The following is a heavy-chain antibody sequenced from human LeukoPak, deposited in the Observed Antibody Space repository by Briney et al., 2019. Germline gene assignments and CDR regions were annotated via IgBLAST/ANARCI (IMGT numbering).Heavy chain of an antibody. Sequence: PSETLSLTCTVSGGSISSYYWSWIRQPPGKGLEWIGEINHSGSTNYNPSLKSRVTISVDTSKNQFSLKLSSVTAADTAVYYCARHYDSSGYPDYWGQGTLVTVSS. J-gene: IGHJ4*02. V-gene: IGHV4-34*01. CDR2: INHSGST. CDR3: ARHYDSSGYPDY. D-gene: IGHD3-22*01. CDR1: GGSISSYY.